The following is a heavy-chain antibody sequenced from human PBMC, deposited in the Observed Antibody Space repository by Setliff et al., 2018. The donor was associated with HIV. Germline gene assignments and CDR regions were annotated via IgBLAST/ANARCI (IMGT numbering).Heavy chain of an antibody. CDR3: ARGVAVRGLYYFDY. CDR2: IFPGSGGT. CDR1: VYTFTGYY. J-gene: IGHJ4*02. Sequence: ASVKVSCKTSVYTFTGYYMHWVRQAPGQGVEWMGWIFPGSGGTDYAQKFEGRVTMTRDTSISTAYMELSRLTSDDTAVYYCARGVAVRGLYYFDYWGQGTLVTVSS. V-gene: IGHV1-2*02. D-gene: IGHD6-19*01.